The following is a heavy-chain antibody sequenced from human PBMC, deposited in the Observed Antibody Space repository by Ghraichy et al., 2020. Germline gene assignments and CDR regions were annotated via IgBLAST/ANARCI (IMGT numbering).Heavy chain of an antibody. CDR2: FDPEDGET. D-gene: IGHD1-7*01. CDR3: ATVGARLELTLDY. J-gene: IGHJ4*02. V-gene: IGHV1-24*01. Sequence: ASVKVSCKVSGYTLTELSMHWVRQAPGEGLEWMGGFDPEDGETIYAQKFQGRVTMTEDTSTDTAYMELSSLRSEDTAVYYCATVGARLELTLDYWGQGTLVTVSS. CDR1: GYTLTELS.